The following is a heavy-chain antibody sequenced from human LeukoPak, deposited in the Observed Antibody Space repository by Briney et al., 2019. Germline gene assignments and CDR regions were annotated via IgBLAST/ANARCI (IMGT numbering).Heavy chain of an antibody. CDR3: ARDPATVVTPGGDY. J-gene: IGHJ4*02. Sequence: GGSLSLSCAASGFTVSSNYMSWVRQAPGKGLEWVSVIYSGGSTYYADSVKGRFTISRDNSKNTLYLQMNSLRAEDTAVYYCARDPATVVTPGGDYWGQGTLVTVSS. CDR1: GFTVSSNY. CDR2: IYSGGST. D-gene: IGHD4-23*01. V-gene: IGHV3-66*01.